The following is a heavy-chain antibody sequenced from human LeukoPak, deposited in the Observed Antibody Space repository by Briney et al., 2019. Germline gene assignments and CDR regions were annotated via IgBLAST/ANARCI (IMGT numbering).Heavy chain of an antibody. J-gene: IGHJ4*02. CDR1: GGSISSSSYY. CDR3: ARRKPKYYFDY. Sequence: PETLSLTRTVSGGSISSSSYYWGWIRQPPGKGLEWIGSIYYSGSTYYNPSLKSRVTISVDTSKNQFSLKLSSVTAADTAVYYCARRKPKYYFDYWGQGTLVTVSS. CDR2: IYYSGST. V-gene: IGHV4-39*07.